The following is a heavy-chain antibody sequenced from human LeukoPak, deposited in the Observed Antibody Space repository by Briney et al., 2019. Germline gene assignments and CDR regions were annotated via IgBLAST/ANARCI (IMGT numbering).Heavy chain of an antibody. Sequence: ASVKVSCKVFGYSLSEISVHWIRQVPGRRLEWMGSFETEDGEPLYAQKFQGRVTMTEDTSTSTAYMELRSLRSDDTAVYYCAGGHGGNNKYYFDYWGQGTLVTVSS. V-gene: IGHV1-24*01. D-gene: IGHD4-23*01. CDR1: GYSLSEIS. J-gene: IGHJ4*02. CDR2: FETEDGEP. CDR3: AGGHGGNNKYYFDY.